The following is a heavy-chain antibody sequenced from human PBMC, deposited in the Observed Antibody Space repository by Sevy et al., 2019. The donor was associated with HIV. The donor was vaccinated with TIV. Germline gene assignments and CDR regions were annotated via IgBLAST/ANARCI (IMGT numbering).Heavy chain of an antibody. V-gene: IGHV4-4*07. J-gene: IGHJ6*02. CDR3: ARVHSSGWPPYYYGMDV. CDR2: IYTSGST. D-gene: IGHD6-19*01. CDR1: GGSISSYY. Sequence: SETLSLTCTVSGGSISSYYWSWIRQPAGKGLEWIWRIYTSGSTNYNPSLKSRVTMSVDTSKNQFSLKLSSVTAADTAVYYCARVHSSGWPPYYYGMDVWGQGTTVTVSS.